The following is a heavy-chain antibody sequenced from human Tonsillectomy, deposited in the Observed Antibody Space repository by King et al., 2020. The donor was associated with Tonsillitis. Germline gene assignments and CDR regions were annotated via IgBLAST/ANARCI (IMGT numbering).Heavy chain of an antibody. CDR2: INPNSGGT. V-gene: IGHV1-2*02. CDR3: ARERHLMTFNNWFDP. CDR1: GYTFTGYY. J-gene: IGHJ5*02. Sequence: VQLVESGAEVKKPGASVKVSCKASGYTFTGYYLHWVRQAPGQGLEWMGWINPNSGGTNYAQKFQGRVTMTRDTSISTAYMELSRLRSDDTAVYYCARERHLMTFNNWFDPWGQGTLVTVSS.